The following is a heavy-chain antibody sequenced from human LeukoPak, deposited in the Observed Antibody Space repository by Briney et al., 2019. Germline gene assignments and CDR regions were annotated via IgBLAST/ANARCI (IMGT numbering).Heavy chain of an antibody. D-gene: IGHD3-3*01. V-gene: IGHV3-15*01. J-gene: IGHJ5*02. CDR3: TADIGYDFWSGPPP. CDR2: IKSKTDGGTT. CDR1: GFTFSNAW. Sequence: PGGSLRLSCAASGFTFSNAWMSWVRQAPGEGLEWVGRIKSKTDGGTTDYAAPVQGRFTIARDDSKNTLYLQMNSLKTEDTAVYYCTADIGYDFWSGPPPWGQGTLVTVSS.